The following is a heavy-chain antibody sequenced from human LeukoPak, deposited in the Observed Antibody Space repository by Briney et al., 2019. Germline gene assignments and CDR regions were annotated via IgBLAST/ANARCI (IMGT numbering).Heavy chain of an antibody. J-gene: IGHJ4*02. CDR1: GASISSYY. CDR3: ARAYDSGSNYFDY. V-gene: IGHV4-59*01. Sequence: SETLSLTCTVSGASISSYYWSWIRQPPGKGLEWTGYIYDSGSTKYNPSLRSRVTISVDTSKNQFSLKLSSVTAADTAVYYCARAYDSGSNYFDYWGQGTLVTVSS. CDR2: IYDSGST. D-gene: IGHD3-10*01.